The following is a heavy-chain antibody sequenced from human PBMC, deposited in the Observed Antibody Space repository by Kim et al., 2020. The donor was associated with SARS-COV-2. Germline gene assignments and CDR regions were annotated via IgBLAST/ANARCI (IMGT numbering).Heavy chain of an antibody. Sequence: GGSLRRSCVASGFTLNAHGMMWVRQAPGKGLEGVALMRYDGTRETYADSVKGRFTISRDTFKNTLYLQMNSLRDDDTAVYYCARDLSYGRLDFRGQGTLV. D-gene: IGHD2-15*01. V-gene: IGHV3-33*01. CDR1: GFTLNAHG. CDR3: ARDLSYGRLDF. J-gene: IGHJ4*02. CDR2: MRYDGTRE.